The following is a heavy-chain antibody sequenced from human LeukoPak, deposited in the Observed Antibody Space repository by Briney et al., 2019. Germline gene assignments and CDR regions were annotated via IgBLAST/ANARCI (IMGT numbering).Heavy chain of an antibody. CDR3: ARAPPYYDSSGYYVGYYYGMDV. V-gene: IGHV3-13*01. D-gene: IGHD3-22*01. J-gene: IGHJ6*02. Sequence: GESLRLSCAASGFTFSSYDMHWVRQATGKGLEWVSAIGTAGDTYYPGSVKGRFTISRENAKNSLYLQMNSLRAEDTAVYYCARAPPYYDSSGYYVGYYYGMDVWGQGTTVTVSS. CDR1: GFTFSSYD. CDR2: IGTAGDT.